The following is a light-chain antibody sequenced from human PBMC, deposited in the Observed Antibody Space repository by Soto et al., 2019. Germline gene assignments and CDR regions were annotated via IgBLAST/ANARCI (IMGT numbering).Light chain of an antibody. CDR1: QSISSY. CDR3: QQYNSYWT. V-gene: IGKV1-39*01. Sequence: DIQLAQSPSSLSASVGDRVTITCRASQSISSYLNWYQQKPGKPPNILIYAESSLQSGVQSRFSGSGSGTDFTLTISSLQPEDFATYYCQQYNSYWTFGTGNKVDIK. CDR2: AES. J-gene: IGKJ1*01.